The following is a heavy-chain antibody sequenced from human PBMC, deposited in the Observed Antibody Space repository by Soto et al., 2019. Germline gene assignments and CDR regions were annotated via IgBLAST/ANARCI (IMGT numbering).Heavy chain of an antibody. J-gene: IGHJ4*02. Sequence: GASVKVSCKASGYTFTSYDINWVRQATGQGLEWMGWMNPNSGNTGYAQKFQGRVTMTRNTSISTAYMELGSLRSEDTAVYYCARGGRYFDPIDYWGQGTLVTVSS. CDR2: MNPNSGNT. V-gene: IGHV1-8*01. D-gene: IGHD3-9*01. CDR1: GYTFTSYD. CDR3: ARGGRYFDPIDY.